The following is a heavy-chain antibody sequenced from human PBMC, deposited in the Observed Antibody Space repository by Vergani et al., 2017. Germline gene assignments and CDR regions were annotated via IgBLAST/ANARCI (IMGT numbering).Heavy chain of an antibody. CDR2: ISGSGVST. V-gene: IGHV3-23*01. Sequence: EVQLLESGGGLVQPGGSLRLSCAASKFTFSNYAMSWVRQAPGKGLEWVSTISGSGVSTYYADSVKGRFTISRDNSKNTLYLQMKRLRAEDTAGYYCAKDGYGDRPSDYWGQGTLVTVSS. J-gene: IGHJ4*02. D-gene: IGHD4-17*01. CDR3: AKDGYGDRPSDY. CDR1: KFTFSNYA.